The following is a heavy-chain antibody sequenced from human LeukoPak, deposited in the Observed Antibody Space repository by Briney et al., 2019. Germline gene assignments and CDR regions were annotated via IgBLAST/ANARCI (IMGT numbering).Heavy chain of an antibody. CDR3: AKHYVFVYGGSSFDY. CDR2: IYYSGST. Sequence: SETLPLTCTVSGGSISSSSYYWGWIRQPPEKGLEWIGSIYYSGSTYYNPSLKSRVTISVDTSKNQFSLKLSSVTAADTAVYYCAKHYVFVYGGSSFDYWGQGTLVTVSS. V-gene: IGHV4-39*07. CDR1: GGSISSSSYY. D-gene: IGHD2-8*01. J-gene: IGHJ4*02.